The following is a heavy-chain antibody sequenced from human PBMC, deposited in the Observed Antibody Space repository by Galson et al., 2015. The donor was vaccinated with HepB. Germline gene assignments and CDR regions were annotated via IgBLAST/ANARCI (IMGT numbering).Heavy chain of an antibody. V-gene: IGHV6-1*01. CDR3: ARVTLAGRLFDAFDI. J-gene: IGHJ3*02. D-gene: IGHD3-22*01. Sequence: CAISGDSVSSNSAAWNWIRQSPSRGLEWLGRTYYRSKWYNDYAVSVKGRITINPDTSKNQFSLQLNSVTPEDTAVYYCARVTLAGRLFDAFDIWGQGTMVTVSS. CDR2: TYYRSKWYN. CDR1: GDSVSSNSAA.